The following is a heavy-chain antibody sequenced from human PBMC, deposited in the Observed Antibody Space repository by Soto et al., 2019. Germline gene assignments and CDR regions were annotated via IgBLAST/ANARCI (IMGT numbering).Heavy chain of an antibody. D-gene: IGHD5-18*01. CDR1: GFTISGCS. CDR2: ITIRTGNI. CDR3: VRDRDLDRDMVHADL. V-gene: IGHV3-48*02. J-gene: IGHJ4*01. Sequence: GGSLRLSCEASGFTISGCSMNWVRQAPGKGLEWLAYITIRTGNIVYADSVRGRFTVSADNAENSVFLQMNSLRDEDTAVYFCVRDRDLDRDMVHADLWGQGTLVTVSS.